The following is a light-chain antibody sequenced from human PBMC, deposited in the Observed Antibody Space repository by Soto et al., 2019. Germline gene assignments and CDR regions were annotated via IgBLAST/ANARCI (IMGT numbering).Light chain of an antibody. CDR1: QSIGSS. CDR2: DAS. J-gene: IGKJ5*01. CDR3: QQRANWPPVT. V-gene: IGKV3-11*01. Sequence: EIVMTHSPATLSVSPGERATLSCRASQSIGSSLVWYQQKPGQAPRLVXYDASNRATGIPARFNGSGSGTDLTLTISSLESEDFAVYYCQQRANWPPVTFGQGTRLEIK.